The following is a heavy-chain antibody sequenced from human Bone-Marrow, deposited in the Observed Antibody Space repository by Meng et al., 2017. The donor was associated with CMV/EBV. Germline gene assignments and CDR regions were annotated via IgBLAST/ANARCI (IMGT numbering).Heavy chain of an antibody. D-gene: IGHD2-2*02. CDR1: GGTFSSYA. CDR3: ARINPLYIVVVPAAIEGYYYYYGMDV. Sequence: SVKVSCKASGGTFSSYAISWVRQAPGQGLEWMGGIIPILGIANYAQKFQGRVTITADKSTSTAYMELSSLRSEDTAVYYCARINPLYIVVVPAAIEGYYYYYGMDVWGQGTTVTVSS. V-gene: IGHV1-69*10. J-gene: IGHJ6*02. CDR2: IIPILGIA.